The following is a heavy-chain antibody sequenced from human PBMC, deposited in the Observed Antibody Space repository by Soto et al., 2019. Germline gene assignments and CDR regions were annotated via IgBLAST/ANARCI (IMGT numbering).Heavy chain of an antibody. D-gene: IGHD6-19*01. CDR3: ASTSSGWLYYY. Sequence: QVQLVQSGAEVKKPGASVKVSCKASGYTFTSYGISWVRQAPGQGLEWMGWISAYNGNTNYAQKLQGXXTXTXXTSTSTAYMELRSLRSDDTAVYYCASTSSGWLYYYWGQGTLVTVSS. CDR1: GYTFTSYG. V-gene: IGHV1-18*01. J-gene: IGHJ4*02. CDR2: ISAYNGNT.